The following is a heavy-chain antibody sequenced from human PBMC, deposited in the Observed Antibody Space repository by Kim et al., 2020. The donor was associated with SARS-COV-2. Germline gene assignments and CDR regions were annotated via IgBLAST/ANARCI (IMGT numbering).Heavy chain of an antibody. V-gene: IGHV4-59*01. D-gene: IGHD3-3*01. CDR3: ARDRHLYYEFWSGFGWFDP. Sequence: SETLSLTCTVSGGSISSYYWSWIRQPPGKGLEWIGYIYYSGSTNYNPSLKSRVTISVDTSKNQFSLKLSSVTAADTAVYYCARDRHLYYEFWSGFGWFDP. CDR2: IYYSGST. CDR1: GGSISSYY. J-gene: IGHJ5*02.